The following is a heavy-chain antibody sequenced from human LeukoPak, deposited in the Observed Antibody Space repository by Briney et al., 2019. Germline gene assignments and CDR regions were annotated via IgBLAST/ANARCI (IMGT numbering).Heavy chain of an antibody. V-gene: IGHV4-59*08. CDR3: ARRLRAAAGEQRRHWFDP. CDR2: IYYSGST. CDR1: GGSISSYY. Sequence: SETLSLTCTVSGGSISSYYWSWIRQPPGKGLEWIGYIYYSGSTNYNPSLKSRVTISVDTSKNQFSLKLSSVTAADTAVYYCARRLRAAAGEQRRHWFDPWGQGTLVTVSS. J-gene: IGHJ5*02. D-gene: IGHD6-13*01.